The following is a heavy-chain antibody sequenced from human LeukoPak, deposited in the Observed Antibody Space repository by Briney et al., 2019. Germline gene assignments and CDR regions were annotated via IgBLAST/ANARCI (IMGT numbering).Heavy chain of an antibody. CDR2: IYSGGST. D-gene: IGHD3-22*01. CDR1: GFTVSSNY. Sequence: GGSLRLSCAASGFTVSSNYMSWVRQAPGKGLEWVSVIYSGGSTYYADSVKGRFTISRDNSKNTLYLQMNSLRAEDTAVYYCARGPVWDYYDSSSTLNHWYFDLWGRGTLVTVSS. J-gene: IGHJ2*01. CDR3: ARGPVWDYYDSSSTLNHWYFDL. V-gene: IGHV3-66*01.